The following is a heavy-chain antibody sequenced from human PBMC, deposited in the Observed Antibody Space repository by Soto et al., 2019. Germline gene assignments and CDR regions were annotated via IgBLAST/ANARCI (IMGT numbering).Heavy chain of an antibody. CDR2: IYYSGST. J-gene: IGHJ4*02. CDR1: GGSISSSSYY. V-gene: IGHV4-39*01. D-gene: IGHD3-16*01. Sequence: SETLSLTCPVSGGSISSSSYYWGWIRQPPGKRLEWIGSIYYSGSTYYNPSLKSRVTISVDTSKNQFSLKLSSVTAADTAVYYCARGEMITFGGVTSPAYFDYWGQGTLVTVS. CDR3: ARGEMITFGGVTSPAYFDY.